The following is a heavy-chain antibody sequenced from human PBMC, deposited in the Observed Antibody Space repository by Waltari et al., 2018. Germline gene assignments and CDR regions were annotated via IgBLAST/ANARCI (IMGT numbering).Heavy chain of an antibody. CDR3: ARDGGGSHKLKNWFDP. D-gene: IGHD2-15*01. CDR2: IIPICGTA. J-gene: IGHJ5*02. V-gene: IGHV1-69*01. CDR1: GGTFSSYA. Sequence: QVQLVQSGAEVKKPGSSVKVSCKASGGTFSSYAISWVRQAPGQGLEWMGGIIPICGTANYAKKFQGRVTMTADESTSTAYMELSSLRSEDTAVYYCARDGGGSHKLKNWFDPWGQGTLVTVSS.